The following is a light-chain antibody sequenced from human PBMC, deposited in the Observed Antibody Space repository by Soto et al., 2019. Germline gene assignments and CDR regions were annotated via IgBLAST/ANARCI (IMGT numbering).Light chain of an antibody. V-gene: IGKV1-33*01. CDR3: QHYYHLNSFT. J-gene: IGKJ4*01. Sequence: DIQMTQSPSSLSASVGDRVTITSQASQDIKNYLNWYQQIPGKAPILLIYDASNLKAGVQSRFSGRGYGTHFTFTISSLQPEDVATYYCQHYYHLNSFTFGVGTKVESK. CDR2: DAS. CDR1: QDIKNY.